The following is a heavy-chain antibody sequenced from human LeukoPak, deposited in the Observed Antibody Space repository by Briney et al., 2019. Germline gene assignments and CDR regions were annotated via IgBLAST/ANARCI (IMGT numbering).Heavy chain of an antibody. J-gene: IGHJ2*01. CDR2: IIPILGIA. Sequence: ASVKVSCKASGGTFSSYAISWVRQAPGQGLEWMGRIIPILGIANYAQKFQGRVTITADKSTSTAYMELSSLRSEDTAVYYCAGDATYYDSSSRLLWYFDLWGRGTLVTVSS. CDR3: AGDATYYDSSSRLLWYFDL. V-gene: IGHV1-69*04. D-gene: IGHD3-22*01. CDR1: GGTFSSYA.